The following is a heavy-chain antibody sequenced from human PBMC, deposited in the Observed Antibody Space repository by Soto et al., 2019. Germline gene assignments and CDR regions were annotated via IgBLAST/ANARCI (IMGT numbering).Heavy chain of an antibody. Sequence: PXASLGLSCAASGFTFSSYSMNWVRQAPGKGLEWVSSISSSSSYIYYADSVKGRFTISRDNAKNSLYLQMNSLRAEDTAVYYCARDMNYEKKLFDYWGQGTLVTVSS. CDR2: ISSSSSYI. V-gene: IGHV3-21*01. CDR1: GFTFSSYS. J-gene: IGHJ4*02. D-gene: IGHD3-22*01. CDR3: ARDMNYEKKLFDY.